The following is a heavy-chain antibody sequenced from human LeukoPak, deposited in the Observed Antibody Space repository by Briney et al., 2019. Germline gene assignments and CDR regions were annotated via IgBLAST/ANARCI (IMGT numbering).Heavy chain of an antibody. Sequence: GGSLRLSCAASGFTFSSYWMSWVRQAPGKGLEWVSGISWNSGSIGYADSVKGRFTISRDNAKNSLYLQMNSLRAEDMALYYCAKARGSSVYYYMDVWGKGTTVTVSS. D-gene: IGHD2-15*01. CDR1: GFTFSSYW. CDR3: AKARGSSVYYYMDV. J-gene: IGHJ6*03. CDR2: ISWNSGSI. V-gene: IGHV3-9*03.